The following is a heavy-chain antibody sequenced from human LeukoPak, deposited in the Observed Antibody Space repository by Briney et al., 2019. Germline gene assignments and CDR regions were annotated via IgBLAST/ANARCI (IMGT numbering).Heavy chain of an antibody. Sequence: SETLSLTCTVSGGSISNGDYYWGWIRQPPRKGLEWIGSMFHTGSPLYNPSLKSRVTISVDTSKTHFSLKLSSVSAADTAVYYCVRQINADPYFDLWGRGTLVIVSS. CDR1: GGSISNGDYY. CDR2: MFHTGSP. CDR3: VRQINADPYFDL. J-gene: IGHJ2*01. V-gene: IGHV4-39*01.